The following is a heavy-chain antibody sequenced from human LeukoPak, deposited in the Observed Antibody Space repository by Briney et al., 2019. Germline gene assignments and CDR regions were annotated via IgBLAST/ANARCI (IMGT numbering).Heavy chain of an antibody. CDR1: GYTFTGYY. V-gene: IGHV1-2*02. Sequence: ASVKVSCKPSGYTFTGYYLQWVRQAPGQGLEWMGWINPNTGATIYAEKFQGRVTMTRDTSIDTAYMEMRSLRSDDTAVYYCARDRVGSGWPRPWYFEFWGQGTLITVSS. CDR2: INPNTGAT. CDR3: ARDRVGSGWPRPWYFEF. J-gene: IGHJ4*02. D-gene: IGHD6-19*01.